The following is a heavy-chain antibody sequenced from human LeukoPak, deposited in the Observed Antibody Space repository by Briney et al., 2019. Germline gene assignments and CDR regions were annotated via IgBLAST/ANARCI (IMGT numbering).Heavy chain of an antibody. Sequence: SETLSLTCTVSGYSISSGYYWGWIRQPPGKGLEWIGSIYHSGSTYHNPSLKSQVTISVDTSKNQFSLKLSSVTAADTAVYYCARDLSMIAAAPGNWGQGTLVTVSS. CDR3: ARDLSMIAAAPGN. D-gene: IGHD6-13*01. V-gene: IGHV4-38-2*02. J-gene: IGHJ4*02. CDR2: IYHSGST. CDR1: GYSISSGYY.